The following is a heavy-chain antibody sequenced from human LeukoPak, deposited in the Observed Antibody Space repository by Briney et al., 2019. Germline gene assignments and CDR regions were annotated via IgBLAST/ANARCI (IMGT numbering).Heavy chain of an antibody. V-gene: IGHV4-59*11. CDR2: MYYSGGT. CDR1: GGSISSHY. CDR3: ARGKIWSPVYFSY. Sequence: PSETLSLTCTVSGGSISSHYWTWIRQPPGKGLEWIGNMYYSGGTNYNPSLNSRVTISVDTSKNQVSLRLSSVTAADTAVYYCARGKIWSPVYFSYWGRGILVTVSS. J-gene: IGHJ4*02. D-gene: IGHD3-10*01.